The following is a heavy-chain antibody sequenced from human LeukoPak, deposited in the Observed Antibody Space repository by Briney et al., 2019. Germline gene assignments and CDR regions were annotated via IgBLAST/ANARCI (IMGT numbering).Heavy chain of an antibody. Sequence: SETLSLTCAVYGGSFSGYYWSWIRQPPGKGLEWIGEINHSGSTNYNPSLKSRVTISVDTSKNQFSLKLSSVTAADTAVYYCARGPSSRLRFLEWLFWNWFDPWGQGTLVTVSS. CDR1: GGSFSGYY. D-gene: IGHD3-3*01. CDR2: INHSGST. CDR3: ARGPSSRLRFLEWLFWNWFDP. V-gene: IGHV4-34*01. J-gene: IGHJ5*02.